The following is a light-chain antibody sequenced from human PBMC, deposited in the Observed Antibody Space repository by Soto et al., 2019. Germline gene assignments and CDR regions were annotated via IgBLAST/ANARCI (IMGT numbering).Light chain of an antibody. J-gene: IGKJ1*01. CDR1: QSVSNN. V-gene: IGKV3-15*01. Sequence: ILMTQSPATLSVSPGERATLSCRASQSVSNNLAWYQQKPGQAPRLLIYDASTRATGIPARFSGSGSGTEFTHTITGLQSEDFAVYYCEQDNNWPPWTFGQGTKVEIK. CDR2: DAS. CDR3: EQDNNWPPWT.